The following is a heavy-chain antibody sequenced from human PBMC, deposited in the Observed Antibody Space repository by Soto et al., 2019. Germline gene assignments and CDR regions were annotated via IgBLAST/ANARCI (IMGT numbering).Heavy chain of an antibody. V-gene: IGHV3-49*04. CDR1: GYTLTELS. CDR3: TRGRGTSGWYADY. D-gene: IGHD6-13*01. J-gene: IGHJ4*02. CDR2: VRSETYGGST. Sequence: SFKVSGYTLTELSMHWVRQAPGKGLEWVGVVRSETYGGSTEYAASVKGRFRISRDDSESIAYLQMTGLKTEDTAVYYCTRGRGTSGWYADYWGKGILVTVSS.